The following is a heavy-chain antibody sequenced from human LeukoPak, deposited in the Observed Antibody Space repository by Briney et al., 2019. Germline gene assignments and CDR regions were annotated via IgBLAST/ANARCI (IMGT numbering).Heavy chain of an antibody. CDR1: GFSVSDNY. Sequence: PGGSLRLSCAASGFSVSDNYMSWARQGPGKGLEWVSLIYTVGTTYYADSVKGRFTISRDNSNNTLYLQMNSLRADDTAVYYCARARGLGPAGWFDPWGQGTLVIVSS. J-gene: IGHJ5*02. D-gene: IGHD3-10*01. CDR2: IYTVGTT. V-gene: IGHV3-53*01. CDR3: ARARGLGPAGWFDP.